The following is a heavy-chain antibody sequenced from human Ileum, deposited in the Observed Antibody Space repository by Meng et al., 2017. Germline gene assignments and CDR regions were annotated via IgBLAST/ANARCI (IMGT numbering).Heavy chain of an antibody. Sequence: QVQLQVSGPGLVRPSETLSLPCTVSGDSVSSDNYYWSWIRQPPGKGLEWIGYVYYSGHTDCNPSLKSRLSISIDTSKNHFSLKLSSVTAADTAVHYCARTPLYSGSYYFDPWGQGALVTVSS. CDR2: VYYSGHT. CDR3: ARTPLYSGSYYFDP. D-gene: IGHD1-26*01. CDR1: GDSVSSDNYY. V-gene: IGHV4-61*03. J-gene: IGHJ4*02.